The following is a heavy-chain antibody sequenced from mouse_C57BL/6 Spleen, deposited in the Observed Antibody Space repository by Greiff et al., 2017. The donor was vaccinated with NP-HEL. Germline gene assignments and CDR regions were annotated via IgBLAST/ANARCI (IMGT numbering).Heavy chain of an antibody. CDR1: GYTFTSYG. V-gene: IGHV1-81*01. CDR2: IYPRSGNT. J-gene: IGHJ2*01. CDR3: ARGGGTSHVDY. D-gene: IGHD3-3*01. Sequence: VQVVESGAELARPGASVKLSCKASGYTFTSYGISWVKQRTGQGLGWIGEIYPRSGNTYYNEKFKGKATLTADKSSSTAYIELRSLTSEDSAVDFCARGGGTSHVDYWGQGTTLTVSS.